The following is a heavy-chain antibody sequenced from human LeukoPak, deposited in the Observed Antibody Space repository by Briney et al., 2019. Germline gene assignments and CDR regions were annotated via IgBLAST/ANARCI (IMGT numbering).Heavy chain of an antibody. D-gene: IGHD2-2*02. Sequence: GASVKVSCKASGYTFTSYGISWVRQAPGQGLEWMGWISAYNGNTNYAQKLQGRVTMTTDTSTSTAYMELRSLRSDDTAVYYCARRPLERYCSSTSCYTGWFDPWGQGTLVTVSS. V-gene: IGHV1-18*01. CDR1: GYTFTSYG. CDR2: ISAYNGNT. J-gene: IGHJ5*02. CDR3: ARRPLERYCSSTSCYTGWFDP.